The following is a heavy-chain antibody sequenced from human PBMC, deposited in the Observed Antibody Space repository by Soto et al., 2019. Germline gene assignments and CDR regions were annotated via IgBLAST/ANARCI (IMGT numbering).Heavy chain of an antibody. CDR1: GGSIRSSHW. Sequence: SETLSLTCAVSGGSIRSSHWWAWVRQPPGKGLDWIGEIFHSGSTNYNPSLRSRVTISLDKSRNHFSLTLRSVTAADTAVYYCARSPSSSWFGGGAFDIWGQGTMVTVSS. CDR3: ARSPSSSWFGGGAFDI. CDR2: IFHSGST. J-gene: IGHJ3*02. D-gene: IGHD6-13*01. V-gene: IGHV4-4*02.